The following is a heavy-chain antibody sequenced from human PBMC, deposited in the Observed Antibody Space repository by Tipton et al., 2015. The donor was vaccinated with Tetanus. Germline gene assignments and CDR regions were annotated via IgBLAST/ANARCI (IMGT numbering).Heavy chain of an antibody. CDR1: GGSISSGGYY. Sequence: TLSLTCTVSGGSISSGGYYWSWIRQHPGKGLEWIGYIYYSGSTYYNPSLKSRVTISVDTSKNQFSLKLSSVTAADTAVYYCARVNSGSYFRCDAFDIWGQGTMVTVSS. CDR2: IYYSGST. J-gene: IGHJ3*02. D-gene: IGHD1-26*01. V-gene: IGHV4-31*03. CDR3: ARVNSGSYFRCDAFDI.